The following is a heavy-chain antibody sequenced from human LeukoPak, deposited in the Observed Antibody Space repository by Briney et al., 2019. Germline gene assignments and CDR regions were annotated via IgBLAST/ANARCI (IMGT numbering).Heavy chain of an antibody. J-gene: IGHJ3*02. CDR2: INHSGST. CDR1: GGSFSGYY. V-gene: IGHV4-34*01. Sequence: PSETLSLTCAVYGGSFSGYYWSWIRQPPGKGLEWIGEINHSGSTNYNPSLKSRVTISVDTSKNQFSLKLSSVTAADTAVYYCARGIRGPNQSITIFGVVTKPRDRPRNDAFDIWGQGTMVTVSS. CDR3: ARGIRGPNQSITIFGVVTKPRDRPRNDAFDI. D-gene: IGHD3-3*01.